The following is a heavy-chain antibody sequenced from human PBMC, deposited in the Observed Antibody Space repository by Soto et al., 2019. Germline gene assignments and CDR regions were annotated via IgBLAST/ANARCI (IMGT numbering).Heavy chain of an antibody. D-gene: IGHD3-10*01. CDR2: ISGTGSRT. Sequence: GGSLRLSCAASGFPFINFAMSWVRQSPGKGLESVSAISGTGSRTWYADSVRGRFTVSRDNAKNTLYLQMNSLRDEDTAVYYCAKFGASGSYFQFDYWGPGTLVTVSS. CDR1: GFPFINFA. J-gene: IGHJ4*02. V-gene: IGHV3-23*01. CDR3: AKFGASGSYFQFDY.